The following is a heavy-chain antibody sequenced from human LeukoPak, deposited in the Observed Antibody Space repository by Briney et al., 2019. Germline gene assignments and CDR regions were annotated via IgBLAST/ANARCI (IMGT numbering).Heavy chain of an antibody. J-gene: IGHJ5*02. Sequence: SVKVSCKASGYTFTGYYMHWVRQAPGQGLEWMGGIIPIFGTANYAQKFQGRVTITADESTSTAYMELSSLRSEDTAVYYCARDGELGGQTPFDPWGQGTLVTVSS. CDR1: GYTFTGYY. D-gene: IGHD3-10*01. CDR3: ARDGELGGQTPFDP. CDR2: IIPIFGTA. V-gene: IGHV1-69*13.